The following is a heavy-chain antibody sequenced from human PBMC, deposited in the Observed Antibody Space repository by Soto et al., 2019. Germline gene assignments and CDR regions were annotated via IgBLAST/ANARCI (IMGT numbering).Heavy chain of an antibody. Sequence: QITLKESGPTLVKPTQTLTLTCSFSGFSLTTTGLGVAWIRQPPGKAPEWLALIYWDDAKRYTPSLDSRLTITKDTSNNLVVLTLTDLAPVDTGTYYCAHRSNYYDSSGLGFDTWGQGILVTVSS. J-gene: IGHJ4*01. CDR3: AHRSNYYDSSGLGFDT. D-gene: IGHD3-22*01. CDR1: GFSLTTTGLG. CDR2: IYWDDAK. V-gene: IGHV2-5*02.